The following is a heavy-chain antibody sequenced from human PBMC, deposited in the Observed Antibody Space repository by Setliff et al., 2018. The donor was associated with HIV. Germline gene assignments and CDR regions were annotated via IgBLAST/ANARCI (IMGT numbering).Heavy chain of an antibody. J-gene: IGHJ6*02. D-gene: IGHD4-4*01. CDR3: AREEDYSNYGYYYGMDV. CDR1: GVSISGHF. V-gene: IGHV4-4*09. Sequence: PSETLSLTCFVSGVSISGHFWGWIRQPPGKGLEWIGYIYTSGTTNYNPSLKSRVTISVDTSKNQFSLKLSSVTAADTAVYYCAREEDYSNYGYYYGMDVWGQGTTVTVSS. CDR2: IYTSGTT.